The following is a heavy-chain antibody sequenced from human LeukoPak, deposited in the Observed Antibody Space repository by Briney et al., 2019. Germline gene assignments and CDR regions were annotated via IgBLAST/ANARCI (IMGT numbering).Heavy chain of an antibody. V-gene: IGHV3-43*02. CDR2: ISGDGGST. CDR3: AKWGAVAGFDY. D-gene: IGHD6-19*01. CDR1: GFTFDDYA. J-gene: IGHJ4*02. Sequence: GGSLRLSCAASGFTFDDYAMHWVRQAPGKGLEWVSLISGDGGSTYYADSVKGRFTISRDNSKNTLYLQMNSLRAEDTAVYYCAKWGAVAGFDYWGQGTLVTVSS.